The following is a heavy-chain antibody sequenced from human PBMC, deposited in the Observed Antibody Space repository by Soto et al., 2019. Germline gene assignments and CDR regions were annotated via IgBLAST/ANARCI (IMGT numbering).Heavy chain of an antibody. CDR1: GGSISGYY. J-gene: IGHJ4*02. V-gene: IGHV4-59*01. CDR2: VYYSGST. D-gene: IGHD5-12*01. Sequence: PSETLSLTCTLSGGSISGYYWSWIRQPPGKGLEWIGYVYYSGSTKYNPSLESRVTISVDMSNNQFSLMLTSVTAADTAVYYCAKYRRKDEEGYRIDFWGQGTLVTVSS. CDR3: AKYRRKDEEGYRIDF.